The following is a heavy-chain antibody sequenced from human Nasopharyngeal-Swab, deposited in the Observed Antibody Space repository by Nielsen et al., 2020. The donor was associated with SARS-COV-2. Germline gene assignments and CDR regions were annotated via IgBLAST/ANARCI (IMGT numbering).Heavy chain of an antibody. D-gene: IGHD1-7*01. J-gene: IGHJ4*02. CDR1: GFTFSTYW. CDR2: INADESTT. Sequence: GESLKISCAASGFTFSTYWVHWVRQVPGVGLVWVSRINADESTTDYADSVKGRFTISRDNAKNTLYLQMNSLRAEDTAVYYCARAGNYYFEYWGQGTLVTVSS. V-gene: IGHV3-74*01. CDR3: ARAGNYYFEY.